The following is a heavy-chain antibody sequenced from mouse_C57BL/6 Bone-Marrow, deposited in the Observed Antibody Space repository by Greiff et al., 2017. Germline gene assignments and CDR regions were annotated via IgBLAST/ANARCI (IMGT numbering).Heavy chain of an antibody. Sequence: QVQLQQSGAELVRPGASVKLSCKASGYTFTSYGISWVKQRTGQGLEWIGEIHPRGGDTYYNEKFKGKATLTVDKSSSTAYMELRSLTSEDSAVFFCARTPGYNYNPWFAYWDQGTLVTVSA. V-gene: IGHV1-81*01. CDR3: ARTPGYNYNPWFAY. J-gene: IGHJ3*01. CDR2: IHPRGGDT. D-gene: IGHD2-4*01. CDR1: GYTFTSYG.